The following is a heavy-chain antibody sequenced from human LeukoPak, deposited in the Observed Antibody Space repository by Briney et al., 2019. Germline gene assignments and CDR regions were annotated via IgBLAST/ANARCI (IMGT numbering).Heavy chain of an antibody. CDR1: GFTFSSYG. CDR3: AKGSVVGAFYFDY. CDR2: IWHDGNNK. Sequence: PGGSLRLSCAASGFTFSSYGMHWVRQAPGKGLEWAAVIWHDGNNKYYADSVKGRFTISRDNSKNTLYLQMNSLRAEDTAVYYCAKGSVVGAFYFDYWGQGTLVTVSS. V-gene: IGHV3-30*02. D-gene: IGHD1-26*01. J-gene: IGHJ4*02.